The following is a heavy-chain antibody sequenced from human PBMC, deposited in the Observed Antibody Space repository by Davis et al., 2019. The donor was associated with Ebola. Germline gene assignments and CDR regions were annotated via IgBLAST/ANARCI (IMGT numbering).Heavy chain of an antibody. J-gene: IGHJ3*02. CDR3: AREGAGTIMGAFDI. Sequence: HTGGSLRLSCAASGFTFSNYWIHWVRQAPGKGLVWVSRINSDGSSTSYADSVKGRFTISRDNAKNTLYLQMNSLRAEDTALYYCAREGAGTIMGAFDIWGQGTMVTVSS. D-gene: IGHD1-1*01. V-gene: IGHV3-74*01. CDR2: INSDGSST. CDR1: GFTFSNYW.